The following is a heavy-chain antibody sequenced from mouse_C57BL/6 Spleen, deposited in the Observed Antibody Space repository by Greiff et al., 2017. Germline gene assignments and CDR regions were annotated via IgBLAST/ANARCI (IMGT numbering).Heavy chain of an antibody. D-gene: IGHD1-1*01. CDR1: GYTFTDYY. Sequence: EVQLQESGPVLVKPGASVKMSCKASGYTFTDYYMNWVKQSHGKSLEWIGVIKPYNGGTSYNQKFKGKATLTVDKSSSTAYMELNSLTSEDSAVYYCARDYYGSSYPFDYWGQGTTLTVSS. CDR3: ARDYYGSSYPFDY. V-gene: IGHV1-19*01. CDR2: IKPYNGGT. J-gene: IGHJ2*01.